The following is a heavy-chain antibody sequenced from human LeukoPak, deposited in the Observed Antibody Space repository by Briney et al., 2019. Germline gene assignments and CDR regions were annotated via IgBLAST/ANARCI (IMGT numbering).Heavy chain of an antibody. Sequence: GESLKISCKGSGYSFTSYWIGWVRQMPGKGLEWMGIIYPGDSDTRYSPSFQGQVTISADKSISTAYLQWSSLKASDTAMYYCARHNGKYYDFWRAKFFDYWGQGTLVTVSS. CDR2: IYPGDSDT. CDR1: GYSFTSYW. J-gene: IGHJ4*02. CDR3: ARHNGKYYDFWRAKFFDY. D-gene: IGHD3-3*01. V-gene: IGHV5-51*01.